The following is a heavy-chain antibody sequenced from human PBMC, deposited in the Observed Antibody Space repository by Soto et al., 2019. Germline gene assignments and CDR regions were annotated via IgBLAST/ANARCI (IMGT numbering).Heavy chain of an antibody. J-gene: IGHJ6*03. CDR2: IYYSGST. V-gene: IGHV4-59*08. CDR1: GGSISSYY. D-gene: IGHD6-19*01. Sequence: QVQLQESGPGLVKPSETLSLTCTVSGGSISSYYWSWIRQPPGKGLEWIGYIYYSGSTNYNPSLKSRVTISVETSKNQFSLKLSSVTAADTAVYYCARHAAVAGTNYYYYYYMDVWGKGTTVTVSS. CDR3: ARHAAVAGTNYYYYYYMDV.